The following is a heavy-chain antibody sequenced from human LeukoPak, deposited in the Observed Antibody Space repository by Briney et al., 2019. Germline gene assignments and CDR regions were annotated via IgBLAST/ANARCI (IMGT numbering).Heavy chain of an antibody. CDR2: IYYSGST. J-gene: IGHJ3*02. V-gene: IGHV4-59*08. Sequence: SETLSLTCTVSGGSINSYYWSWIRQPPGKGLEWIGYIYYSGSTNYIPSLKSRVTISVDTSKNQFSLKLSSVTAADTAVYYCARYLPVEPDAFDIWGQGTMVTVSS. CDR1: GGSINSYY. CDR3: ARYLPVEPDAFDI. D-gene: IGHD1-1*01.